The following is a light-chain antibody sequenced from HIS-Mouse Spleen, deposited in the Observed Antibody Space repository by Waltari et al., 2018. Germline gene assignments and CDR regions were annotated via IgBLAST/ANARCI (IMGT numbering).Light chain of an antibody. J-gene: IGKJ1*01. CDR2: GAS. V-gene: IGKV3-15*01. CDR3: QQYNNWPPMT. CDR1: QSVSSN. Sequence: EIVMTQTPATLSVSPGERATLSCRASQSVSSNLAWYQQKPCQAPRLLIYGASTRATGIPARFSGSGCGTEFTLTISSMQYEDFAVYYCQQYNNWPPMTFGQGTKVEIK.